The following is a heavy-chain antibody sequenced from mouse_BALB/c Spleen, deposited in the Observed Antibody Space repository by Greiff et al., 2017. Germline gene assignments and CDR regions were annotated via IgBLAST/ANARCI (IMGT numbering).Heavy chain of an antibody. CDR3: ARSYYGYPAWFAY. Sequence: EVKLVESGGGLVKLGGSLKLSCAASGFTFSSYYMSWVRQTPEKRLELVAAINSNGGSTYYPDTVKGRFTISRDNAKNTLYLQMSSLKSEDTALYYCARSYYGYPAWFAYWGQGTLVTVSA. V-gene: IGHV5-6-2*01. D-gene: IGHD1-2*01. CDR1: GFTFSSYY. J-gene: IGHJ3*01. CDR2: INSNGGST.